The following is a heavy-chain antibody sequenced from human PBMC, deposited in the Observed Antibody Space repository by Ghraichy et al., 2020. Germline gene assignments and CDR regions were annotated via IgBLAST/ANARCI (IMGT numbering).Heavy chain of an antibody. CDR1: GFTFTSYS. J-gene: IGHJ4*02. D-gene: IGHD1-26*01. V-gene: IGHV3-7*01. Sequence: GGSLRLSCAASGFTFTSYSMTWVRQAPGKGLEWVAKIKQDGSEINYVDSVKGRFTISRDNAKNSLYLQMNSLRVEDTAVYYCVRGMSYFRCWGQGTLVTVSS. CDR3: VRGMSYFRC. CDR2: IKQDGSEI.